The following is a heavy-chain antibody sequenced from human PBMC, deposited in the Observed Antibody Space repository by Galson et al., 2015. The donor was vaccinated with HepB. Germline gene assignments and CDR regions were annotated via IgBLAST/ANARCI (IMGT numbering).Heavy chain of an antibody. D-gene: IGHD3-9*01. V-gene: IGHV1-18*04. CDR3: AREPPYDILTGLGSSFDY. J-gene: IGHJ4*02. CDR2: ISAYNGNT. Sequence: SVKVSCKASGYTFTSYGISWVRQAPGQGLEWMGWISAYNGNTNYAQKLQGRVTMTTDTSTSTAYMELRSLRSDDTAVYYCAREPPYDILTGLGSSFDYWGQGTLVTVSS. CDR1: GYTFTSYG.